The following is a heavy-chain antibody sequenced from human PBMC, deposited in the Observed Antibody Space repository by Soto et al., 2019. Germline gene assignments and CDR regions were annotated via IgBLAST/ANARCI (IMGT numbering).Heavy chain of an antibody. J-gene: IGHJ4*02. D-gene: IGHD3-9*01. V-gene: IGHV1-8*01. CDR2: MNPNSGNT. CDR1: GYTFTSYD. CDR3: AGEYYDILTGYYKWVYFDY. Sequence: ASVKVSCKASGYTFTSYDINWVRQATGQGLEWMGWMNPNSGNTGYAQKFQGRVTMTRNTSISTAYMELSSLRSEDTAVYYCAGEYYDILTGYYKWVYFDYWGQGTLVTVSS.